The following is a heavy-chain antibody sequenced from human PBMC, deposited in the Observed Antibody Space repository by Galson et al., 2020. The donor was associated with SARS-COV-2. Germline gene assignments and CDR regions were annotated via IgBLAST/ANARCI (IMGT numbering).Heavy chain of an antibody. Sequence: GESLKISCAASGFTFSNYVMHWVRQAPGKGPEWVAVISSDGSNSFYADSLKGRFTISRDNSKSTLYLQMNSLRAEDTAVYYCACGGEWELPYYVDYWGQGTLVIVSS. V-gene: IGHV3-30*04. J-gene: IGHJ4*02. CDR2: ISSDGSNS. D-gene: IGHD1-26*01. CDR3: ACGGEWELPYYVDY. CDR1: GFTFSNYV.